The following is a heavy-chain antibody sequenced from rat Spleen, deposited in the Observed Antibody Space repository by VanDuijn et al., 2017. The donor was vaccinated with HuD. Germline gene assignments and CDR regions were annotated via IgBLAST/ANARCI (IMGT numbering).Heavy chain of an antibody. CDR3: ARYVYYGTLDA. CDR2: MSYSGGT. D-gene: IGHD1-6*01. CDR1: DYSITSNY. V-gene: IGHV3-1*01. J-gene: IGHJ4*01. Sequence: EVQLQESGPGLVKPSRSLSLTCSVTDYSITSNYWGWIRKFPGNKMEWFGHMSYSGGTSYNPSLKRRISITRDTSKNQFFLQLNSVTTEHTATYYCARYVYYGTLDAWGQGASVTVSS.